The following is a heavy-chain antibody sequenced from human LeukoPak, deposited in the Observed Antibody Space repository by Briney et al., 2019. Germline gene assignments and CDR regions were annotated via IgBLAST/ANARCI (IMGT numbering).Heavy chain of an antibody. V-gene: IGHV3-53*01. CDR1: GFTVSSNY. Sequence: GGSLRLSCAASGFTVSSNYMSWVRQAPGKGLEWVSVIYSGGSTYYADSVKGRFTISRDNSKNTLYLQMNSLRVEDTAVYYCARVLRYYDSSGYGYYFDYWGQGTLVTVSS. J-gene: IGHJ4*02. CDR2: IYSGGST. D-gene: IGHD3-22*01. CDR3: ARVLRYYDSSGYGYYFDY.